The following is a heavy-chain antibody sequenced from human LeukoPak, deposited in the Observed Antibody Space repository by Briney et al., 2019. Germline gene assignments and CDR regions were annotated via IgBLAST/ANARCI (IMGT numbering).Heavy chain of an antibody. V-gene: IGHV3-11*01. Sequence: GGSLRLSCAASGFTFNDYYMTWIRQAPGKGLEWVSYISSSGTTIYYADSVKGRFTISRDNAKNSLYLQMNSLRAEDTAVYYCARRSGGSPGAFDIWGQGTMVTVSS. J-gene: IGHJ3*02. CDR3: ARRSGGSPGAFDI. CDR2: ISSSGTTI. D-gene: IGHD2-15*01. CDR1: GFTFNDYY.